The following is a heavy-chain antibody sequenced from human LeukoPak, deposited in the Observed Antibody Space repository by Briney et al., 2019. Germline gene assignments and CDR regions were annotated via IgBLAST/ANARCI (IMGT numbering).Heavy chain of an antibody. Sequence: SQTLSLTCTVSGGSISSGGYYWSWIRQPPGKGLEWIGRIYYSGSTYYNPSLKSRVTISVDTSKNQFSLKLSSVPAADTAVYYCARHTIDFWSGYYSSGYYFDYWGQGTLVTVSS. CDR3: ARHTIDFWSGYYSSGYYFDY. CDR2: IYYSGST. CDR1: GGSISSGGYY. V-gene: IGHV4-39*01. J-gene: IGHJ4*02. D-gene: IGHD3-3*01.